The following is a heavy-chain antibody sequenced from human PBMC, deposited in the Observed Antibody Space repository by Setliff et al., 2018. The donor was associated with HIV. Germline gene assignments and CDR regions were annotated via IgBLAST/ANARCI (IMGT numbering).Heavy chain of an antibody. D-gene: IGHD3-22*01. CDR3: ARPYDSLYG. CDR2: IYYRGAT. CDR1: GGSISNSDFY. J-gene: IGHJ4*02. Sequence: SETLSLTCTVSGGSISNSDFYWGWIRQSPGKGLEWIGSIYYRGATYYNPTLQSLVTISADTSKNQFYLKLTYVTAADTAIYYYARPYDSLYGWGQGVLVTVS. V-gene: IGHV4-39*01.